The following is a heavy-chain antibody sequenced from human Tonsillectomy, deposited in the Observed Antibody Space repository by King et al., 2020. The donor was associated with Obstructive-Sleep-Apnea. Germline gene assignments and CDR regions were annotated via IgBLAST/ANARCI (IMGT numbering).Heavy chain of an antibody. CDR3: ARDQVATQDDPLDY. J-gene: IGHJ4*02. CDR1: GFTFSDYY. D-gene: IGHD5-12*01. V-gene: IGHV3-11*05. Sequence: QVQLVESGGRLVKPGGSLRLSCAASGFTFSDYYMSWIRQAPGKGLEWVSYISSSSSYTNYADSVKGRFTISRDNAKNSLYLQMNSLRAEDTAVYYCARDQVATQDDPLDYWGQGTLVTVSS. CDR2: ISSSSSYT.